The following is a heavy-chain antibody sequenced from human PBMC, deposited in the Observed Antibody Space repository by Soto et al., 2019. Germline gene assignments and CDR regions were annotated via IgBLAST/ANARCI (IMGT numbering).Heavy chain of an antibody. V-gene: IGHV1-18*01. J-gene: IGHJ4*02. CDR3: ARDSPPVDY. Sequence: ASLKVSCKASGYPFTNYVISWVRQAPGQGLEWMGWISAYNGNTKYAQKLQGRVTMTTDTSTSTAYMELRSLRSDDTAVYYCARDSPPVDYWGQGTLVTVSS. CDR1: GYPFTNYV. CDR2: ISAYNGNT.